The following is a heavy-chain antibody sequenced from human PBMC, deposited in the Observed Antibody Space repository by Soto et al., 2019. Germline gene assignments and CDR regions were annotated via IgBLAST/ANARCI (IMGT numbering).Heavy chain of an antibody. V-gene: IGHV3-21*01. D-gene: IGHD3-22*01. CDR2: ISSSSSYI. Sequence: EVQLVESGGGLVKPGGSLRLSCAASGFTFSSYSMNWVRQAPGKGLEWVSSISSSSSYIYYADSVKSRFTISRDNAKNSLYLQMNSLRAEDTAVYYCARDLGYYDSSGRRSAFDIWGQGTMVTVSS. J-gene: IGHJ3*02. CDR1: GFTFSSYS. CDR3: ARDLGYYDSSGRRSAFDI.